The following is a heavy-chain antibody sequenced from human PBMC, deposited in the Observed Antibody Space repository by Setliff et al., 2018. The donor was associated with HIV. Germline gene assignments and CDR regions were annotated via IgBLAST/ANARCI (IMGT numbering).Heavy chain of an antibody. Sequence: SETLSLTCTVSGGSVSSGGNYWTWIRQHPGKGLEWIGYNYSGSTYYNPSLKSRVIISVDTSKNQFSLRLSSVTVADTAVYYCARGQIEVVEATTQEFFNSWGQGTLVTVS. CDR1: GGSVSSGGNY. J-gene: IGHJ5*01. CDR3: ARGQIEVVEATTQEFFNS. D-gene: IGHD2-15*01. V-gene: IGHV4-31*03. CDR2: NYSGST.